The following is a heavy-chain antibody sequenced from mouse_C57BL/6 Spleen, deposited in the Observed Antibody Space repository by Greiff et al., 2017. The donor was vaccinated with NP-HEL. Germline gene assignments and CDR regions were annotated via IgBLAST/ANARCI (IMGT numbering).Heavy chain of an antibody. Sequence: VQLVESGAELVRPGASVTLSCKASGYTFTDYEMHWVKQTPVHGLEWIGAIDPETGGTAYNQKFKGKAILTADKSSSTAYMELRSLTSEDSAVYYCTRSYLGYWGQGTTLTVSS. V-gene: IGHV1-15*01. CDR2: IDPETGGT. D-gene: IGHD4-1*01. CDR1: GYTFTDYE. CDR3: TRSYLGY. J-gene: IGHJ2*01.